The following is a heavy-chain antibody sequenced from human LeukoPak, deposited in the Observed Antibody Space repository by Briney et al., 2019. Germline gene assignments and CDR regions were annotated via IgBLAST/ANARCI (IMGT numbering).Heavy chain of an antibody. CDR2: ISAYNGNT. D-gene: IGHD6-13*01. V-gene: IGHV1-18*01. CDR3: ARTMYSSSWLPHDY. Sequence: ASVKVSCKASGYTFTSYGISWVRQAPGQGLEWMGWISAYNGNTDYAQKLQGRVTMTTDTSTSTAYMELRSPRSDDTAVYYCARTMYSSSWLPHDYWGQGTLVAVSS. CDR1: GYTFTSYG. J-gene: IGHJ4*02.